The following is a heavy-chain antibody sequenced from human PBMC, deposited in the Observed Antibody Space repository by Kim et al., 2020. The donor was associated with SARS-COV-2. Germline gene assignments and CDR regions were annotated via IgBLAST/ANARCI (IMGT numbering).Heavy chain of an antibody. Sequence: GRFTISRDNAKNSLYLQMNSLRAEDTAVYYCARDGLYCSGGSCYSRSLDYWGQGTLVTVSS. CDR3: ARDGLYCSGGSCYSRSLDY. V-gene: IGHV3-11*06. J-gene: IGHJ4*02. D-gene: IGHD2-15*01.